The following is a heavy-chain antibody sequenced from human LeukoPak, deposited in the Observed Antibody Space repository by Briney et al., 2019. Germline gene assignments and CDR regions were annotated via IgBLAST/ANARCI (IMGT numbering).Heavy chain of an antibody. CDR2: IYSSGST. V-gene: IGHV4-4*09. Sequence: SETLSLTCAVYGCSISGYYWSWIRQPPGQTLEWIGYIYSSGSTNYNPSLQSRVTMSVDTSMNQFSLRLSSVTAADTAVYYCARCTYTTRPSDDWGKGTTVTVSS. CDR3: ARCTYTTRPSDD. CDR1: GCSISGYY. J-gene: IGHJ6*04. D-gene: IGHD3-16*01.